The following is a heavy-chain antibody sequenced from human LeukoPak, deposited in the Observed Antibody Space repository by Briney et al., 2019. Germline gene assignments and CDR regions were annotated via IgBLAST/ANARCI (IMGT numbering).Heavy chain of an antibody. CDR2: ISYDGSNT. Sequence: PGGSLRLSCAASGFTFSSYALRWVRQAPGKGLEWVAVISYDGSNTYYADSVKGRFTISRDKSKNTLYLEMNSLRAEDTAVYYCARPLTTVTLTDAFDIWGQGTMVTVSS. D-gene: IGHD4-17*01. CDR1: GFTFSSYA. J-gene: IGHJ3*02. V-gene: IGHV3-30*04. CDR3: ARPLTTVTLTDAFDI.